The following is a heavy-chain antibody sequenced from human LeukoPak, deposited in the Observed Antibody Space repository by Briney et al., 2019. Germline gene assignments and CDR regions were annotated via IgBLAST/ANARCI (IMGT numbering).Heavy chain of an antibody. D-gene: IGHD3-9*01. CDR3: ARAGDYDILTGYHDY. CDR1: GFTVSSNY. Sequence: PGGSLRLSCAASGFTVSSNYMSWVRQAPGKGLVWVSRINSDGSSTSYADSVKGRFTISRDNAKNTLYLQMNSLRAEDTAVYYCARAGDYDILTGYHDYWGQGTLVTVSS. CDR2: INSDGSST. V-gene: IGHV3-74*01. J-gene: IGHJ4*02.